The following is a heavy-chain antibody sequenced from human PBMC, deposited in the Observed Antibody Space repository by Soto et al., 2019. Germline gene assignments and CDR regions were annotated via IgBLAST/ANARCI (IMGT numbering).Heavy chain of an antibody. J-gene: IGHJ4*02. V-gene: IGHV4-34*01. CDR3: ARGPRYCSGGSCYVRFPYFDY. CDR1: GGSFSGYY. Sequence: SETLSLTCAVYGGSFSGYYWSWIRQPPGKGLELIGEINHSGSTNYNPSLKSRVTISVDTSKNQFSLKLSSVTAADTAVYYCARGPRYCSGGSCYVRFPYFDYWGQGTLVTVSS. D-gene: IGHD2-15*01. CDR2: INHSGST.